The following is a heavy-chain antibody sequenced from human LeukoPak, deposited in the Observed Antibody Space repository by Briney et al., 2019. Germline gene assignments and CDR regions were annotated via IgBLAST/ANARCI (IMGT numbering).Heavy chain of an antibody. CDR2: IIPIFGIA. J-gene: IGHJ6*03. D-gene: IGHD6-13*01. V-gene: IGHV1-69*05. CDR1: GGTFSSYA. Sequence: ASVKVSCKASGGTFSSYAISWVRQAPGQGLEWMGGIIPIFGIANYAQKFQGRVTITTDESTSTAYMELSSLRSEDTAVYYCAREPTVAAAGSYYMDVWGKGTTVTVSS. CDR3: AREPTVAAAGSYYMDV.